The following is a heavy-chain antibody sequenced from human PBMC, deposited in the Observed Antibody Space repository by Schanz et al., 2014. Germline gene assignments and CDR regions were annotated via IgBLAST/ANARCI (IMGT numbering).Heavy chain of an antibody. CDR3: AKDHAGSDILTALGN. D-gene: IGHD3-9*01. V-gene: IGHV3-23*01. Sequence: EVHLLESGGGLVQPGGSLRLSCAASGFTFSNHALSWVRQAPGKGLEWVSGISGSGGSTYYADSVKGRFTISRDNSKNTLYLLMNSLRAEDTAVYYCAKDHAGSDILTALGNWGQGTLVTVSS. CDR2: ISGSGGST. J-gene: IGHJ4*02. CDR1: GFTFSNHA.